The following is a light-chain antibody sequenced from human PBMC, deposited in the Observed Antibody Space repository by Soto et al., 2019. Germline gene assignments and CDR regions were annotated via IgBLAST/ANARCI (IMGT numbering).Light chain of an antibody. CDR3: QQFSSYPLT. CDR1: QSLLDSDDGNTY. J-gene: IGKJ4*01. CDR2: DAS. Sequence: DIVMTQTPLSLPVTPGEPASISCRSSQSLLDSDDGNTYLDWYQQKPGQAPRLLIYDASSRATGIPDRFSGGGPGTDFTLTISRLEPEDFAVYYCQQFSSYPLTFGGGTKVVIK. V-gene: IGKV2-40*01.